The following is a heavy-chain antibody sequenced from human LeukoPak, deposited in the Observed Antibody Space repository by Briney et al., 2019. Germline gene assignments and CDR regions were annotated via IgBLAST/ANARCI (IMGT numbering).Heavy chain of an antibody. Sequence: SQTLSLTCTVPGGSISSGDYYWSWIRQPPGKGLEWIGYINYSGSTFHYNPSLKSRVTISVDTSKNQFSLRLSSVTAADTAVYYCASTNCSSASCYGANWFDPWGQGTLVTVSS. CDR1: GGSISSGDYY. CDR2: INYSGST. CDR3: ASTNCSSASCYGANWFDP. D-gene: IGHD2-2*01. V-gene: IGHV4-30-4*08. J-gene: IGHJ5*02.